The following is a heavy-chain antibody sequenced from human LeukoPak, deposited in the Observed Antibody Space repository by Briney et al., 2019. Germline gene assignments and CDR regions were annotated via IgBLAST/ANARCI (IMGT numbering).Heavy chain of an antibody. CDR3: ARDYYDSSGYGYWYFDL. CDR1: GGSISSYC. J-gene: IGHJ2*01. V-gene: IGHV4-59*01. D-gene: IGHD3-22*01. CDR2: IYYSGST. Sequence: PSETLSLTCTVSGGSISSYCWSWIRQPPGKGLEWIGYIYYSGSTNYNPSLKSRVTISVDTSKNQFSLKLSSVTAADTAVYYCARDYYDSSGYGYWYFDLWGRGTLVTVSS.